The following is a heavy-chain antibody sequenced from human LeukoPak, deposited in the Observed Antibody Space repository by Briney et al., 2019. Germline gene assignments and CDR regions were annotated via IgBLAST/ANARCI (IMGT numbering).Heavy chain of an antibody. Sequence: GGSLRLSCAASGFTVSSNYMSWVRQAPGKGLEWVSVIYSGGSTYYADSVKGRFTISRDNSKNTLYLQMNSLRAEDTAVYYCASTNSGSYLIYWGQGTLVTVSS. CDR3: ASTNSGSYLIY. D-gene: IGHD1-26*01. V-gene: IGHV3-53*01. CDR2: IYSGGST. CDR1: GFTVSSNY. J-gene: IGHJ4*02.